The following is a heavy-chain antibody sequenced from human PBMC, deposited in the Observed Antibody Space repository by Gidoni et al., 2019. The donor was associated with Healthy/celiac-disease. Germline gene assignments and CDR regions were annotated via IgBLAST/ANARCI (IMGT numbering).Heavy chain of an antibody. CDR3: ARQVDCSGGSCYFDY. CDR2: IYYSGST. D-gene: IGHD2-15*01. V-gene: IGHV4-39*01. J-gene: IGHJ4*02. CDR1: GGSISSSSYY. Sequence: QLQLQESGPGLVKPSETLSLTCTVSGGSISSSSYYWGWIRQPPGKGLEWIGSIYYSGSTYYNPSLKSRVTISVDTSKNQFSLKLSSVTAADTAVYYCARQVDCSGGSCYFDYWGQGTLVTVSS.